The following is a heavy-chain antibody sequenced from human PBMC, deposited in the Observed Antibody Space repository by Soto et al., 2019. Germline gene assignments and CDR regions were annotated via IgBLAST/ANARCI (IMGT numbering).Heavy chain of an antibody. CDR1: GFTFTKSA. Sequence: DVQLLESGGGLVQPGGSLRLSCAASGFTFTKSAMNWVRQAPGKGLEWVAAISGSGVRTYYADSVQGRFTISRDNARNTVTLQMNSLRLEDTDLYYCAKDHPDSGYLGPFDSWGQGDLVTVSS. CDR3: AKDHPDSGYLGPFDS. D-gene: IGHD3-22*01. J-gene: IGHJ4*02. V-gene: IGHV3-23*01. CDR2: ISGSGVRT.